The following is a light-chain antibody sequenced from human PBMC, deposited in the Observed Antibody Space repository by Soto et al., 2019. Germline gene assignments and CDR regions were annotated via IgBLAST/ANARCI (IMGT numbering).Light chain of an antibody. J-gene: IGLJ2*01. CDR3: CSYAGSYDVV. CDR2: DVS. Sequence: QSALTQPRSVSGSPGQSVTISCPGTSSDVGGYNYVSWYQQHPGKAPKLMIYDVSKRPSGVPDRFSGSKSGNTASLTISGLQAEDEADYYCCSYAGSYDVVFGGGTKVTVL. CDR1: SSDVGGYNY. V-gene: IGLV2-11*01.